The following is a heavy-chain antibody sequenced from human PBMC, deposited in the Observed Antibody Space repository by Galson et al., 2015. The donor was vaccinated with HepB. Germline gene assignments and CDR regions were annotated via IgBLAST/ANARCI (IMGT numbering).Heavy chain of an antibody. V-gene: IGHV1-2*02. Sequence: SVKVSCKASGYTFTGYYMHWVRQAPGQGLEWMGWINPNSGGTNYAQKYQGRVTMTRDTSISTAYMELSRLRSDDTAVYYCARTAGDSSASAPDYWGQGTLVTVSS. CDR2: INPNSGGT. CDR1: GYTFTGYY. D-gene: IGHD3-22*01. J-gene: IGHJ4*02. CDR3: ARTAGDSSASAPDY.